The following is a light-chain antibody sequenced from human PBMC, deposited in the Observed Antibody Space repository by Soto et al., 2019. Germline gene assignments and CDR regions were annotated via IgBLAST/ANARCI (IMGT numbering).Light chain of an antibody. Sequence: EIVLTQFPGTLSLSPGERATLSCRASQSVSSNLAWHQQKPGQAPRILMYDASTRATGISARFSGSGSGTEFTLTINSLQSEDFAVYYCQQYNNWPRTFGQGTKVDIK. CDR2: DAS. J-gene: IGKJ1*01. V-gene: IGKV3-15*01. CDR1: QSVSSN. CDR3: QQYNNWPRT.